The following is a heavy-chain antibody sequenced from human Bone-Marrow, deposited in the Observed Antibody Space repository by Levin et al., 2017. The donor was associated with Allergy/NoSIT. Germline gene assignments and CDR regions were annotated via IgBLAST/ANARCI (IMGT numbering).Heavy chain of an antibody. J-gene: IGHJ4*02. CDR3: ASTEVPAAMGALDY. Sequence: GGSLRLSCAASGFTFSSYAMHWVRQAPGKGLEWVAVISYDGSNKYYADSVKGRFTISRDNSKNTLYLQMNSLRAEDTAVYYCASTEVPAAMGALDYWGQGTLVTVSS. V-gene: IGHV3-30-3*01. CDR2: ISYDGSNK. D-gene: IGHD2-2*01. CDR1: GFTFSSYA.